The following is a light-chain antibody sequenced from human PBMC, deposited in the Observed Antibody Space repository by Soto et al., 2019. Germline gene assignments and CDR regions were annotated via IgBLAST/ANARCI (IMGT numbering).Light chain of an antibody. J-gene: IGLJ1*01. V-gene: IGLV1-40*01. CDR2: GNN. Sequence: QSVLTQPASMTRAPGLVVILSCWGSSSHPWSLYDVIWFRQLPGTVPRLLIYGNNKRPSGVPDPFSGSKSGTSASLAITGLQAEDEADYYCQSYDSSLSGYVFGTGSKVTDL. CDR1: SSHPWSLYD. CDR3: QSYDSSLSGYV.